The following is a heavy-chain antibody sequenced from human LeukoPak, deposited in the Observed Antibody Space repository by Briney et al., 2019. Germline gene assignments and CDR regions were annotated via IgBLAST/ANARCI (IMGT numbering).Heavy chain of an antibody. V-gene: IGHV3-20*04. CDR2: INWNGGRT. Sequence: GGALRLSCEANGFTFDDYGMSWVRQAPGKGLERGAGINWNGGRTGYAESLKGRFTISRDNAKSSLFLQMDSLRAEDTALYYCARDLHINVVTPGSTGLDSWGQGTMVTVSS. CDR3: ARDLHINVVTPGSTGLDS. J-gene: IGHJ3*01. D-gene: IGHD4-23*01. CDR1: GFTFDDYG.